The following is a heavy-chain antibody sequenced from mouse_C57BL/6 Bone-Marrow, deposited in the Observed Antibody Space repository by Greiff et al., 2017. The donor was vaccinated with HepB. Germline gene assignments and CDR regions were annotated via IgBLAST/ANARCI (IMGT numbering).Heavy chain of an antibody. D-gene: IGHD1-1*01. CDR2: FYPGDGDT. Sequence: QVQLQQSGAELVKPGASVKISCKASGYAFSSYWMNWVKQRPGKGLEWIGQFYPGDGDTNYNGKFKGKATLTADKSSSTAYMQLSSLTSEGSAVYFCARSGLLRYRLDYWGQGTTLTVSS. CDR3: ARSGLLRYRLDY. V-gene: IGHV1-80*01. J-gene: IGHJ2*01. CDR1: GYAFSSYW.